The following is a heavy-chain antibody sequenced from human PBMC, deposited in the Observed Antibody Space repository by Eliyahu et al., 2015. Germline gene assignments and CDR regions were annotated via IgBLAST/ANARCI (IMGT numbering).Heavy chain of an antibody. Sequence: QVQLQESGPGLVKPSETLSLTCSVSGGSINGYFSNWIRQPPGKGLEWIGYIFSGGTHYSPSFNSRVTMSIDTSKNQFSLKVHSVTAADTAVYYCARSSGYATNWNFDFWGQGSLVTVSS. CDR3: ARSSGYATNWNFDF. CDR2: IFSGGT. V-gene: IGHV4-59*01. CDR1: GGSINGYF. D-gene: IGHD2-2*01. J-gene: IGHJ4*02.